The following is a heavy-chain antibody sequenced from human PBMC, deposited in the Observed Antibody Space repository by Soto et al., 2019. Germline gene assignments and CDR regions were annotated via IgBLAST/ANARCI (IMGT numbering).Heavy chain of an antibody. V-gene: IGHV1-46*01. CDR2: INPRDGDT. D-gene: IGHD6-19*01. CDR3: ARGPSPVKITVAGYENYFDY. Sequence: QAQLVQSGAEVKKPGASVRVSCKASGYTFTSYYMHWVRQAPGQGLEWMGIINPRDGDTRYSHKFRCSVTITRDTSTARVYMELSSLRSEDTAVYYCARGPSPVKITVAGYENYFDYWGQGTLVTVSS. J-gene: IGHJ4*02. CDR1: GYTFTSYY.